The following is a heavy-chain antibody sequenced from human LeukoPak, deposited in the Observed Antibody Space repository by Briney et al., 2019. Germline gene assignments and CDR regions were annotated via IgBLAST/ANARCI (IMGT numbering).Heavy chain of an antibody. D-gene: IGHD3-9*01. Sequence: SETLSLTCTVSGGSISNYYWSWVRQPPGKGLEWVGYIYNSGNTNYNPSLKSRITISVDTSKKQFSLKLSSVTAADTAVYYCARGRYDSLTGYWVDFWGQGTLVTVSS. J-gene: IGHJ4*02. CDR2: IYNSGNT. CDR1: GGSISNYY. V-gene: IGHV4-59*01. CDR3: ARGRYDSLTGYWVDF.